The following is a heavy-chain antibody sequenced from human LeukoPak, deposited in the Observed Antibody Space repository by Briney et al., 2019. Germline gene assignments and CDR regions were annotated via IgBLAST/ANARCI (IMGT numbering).Heavy chain of an antibody. J-gene: IGHJ4*02. CDR2: ISWNSGSI. CDR1: GFTFSTYA. CDR3: AKDLGPGSMATSPGFDY. V-gene: IGHV3-9*01. D-gene: IGHD5-24*01. Sequence: GGSLRLSCAASGFTFSTYAMHWVRQAPGKGLEWVSGISWNSGSIGYADSVKGRFTISRDNAKTSLYLQMNSLRAEDTALYYCAKDLGPGSMATSPGFDYWGQGTLVTVSS.